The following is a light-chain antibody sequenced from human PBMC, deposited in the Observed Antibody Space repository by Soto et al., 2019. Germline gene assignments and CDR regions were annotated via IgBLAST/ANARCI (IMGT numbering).Light chain of an antibody. V-gene: IGLV1-47*01. CDR3: AAWDDSLSGGV. CDR2: RNN. J-gene: IGLJ2*01. Sequence: QLVLTQPPSASGTPGQRVTISCSGSSSNIGSTYVYWYQQLPGTAPKLLIYRNNQRPSGVPDRFSGSKSGTSASLAISGLRSEDESDYYCAAWDDSLSGGVFGGGTKLTVL. CDR1: SSNIGSTY.